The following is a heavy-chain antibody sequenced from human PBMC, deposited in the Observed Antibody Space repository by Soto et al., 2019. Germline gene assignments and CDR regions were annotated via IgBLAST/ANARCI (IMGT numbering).Heavy chain of an antibody. CDR3: ASGGWGSSWYEGGSRIDY. J-gene: IGHJ4*02. CDR2: IGAAGDT. CDR1: GFTFSSYD. Sequence: EVQLVESGGGLVQPGGSLRLSCAASGFTFSSYDMHWVRQVTGKGLEWVSAIGAAGDTYYPDYVKGRFTISRENAKNSLYLQMNGRRAEDTAVYYCASGGWGSSWYEGGSRIDYWGQGTLVTVSS. D-gene: IGHD6-13*01. V-gene: IGHV3-13*01.